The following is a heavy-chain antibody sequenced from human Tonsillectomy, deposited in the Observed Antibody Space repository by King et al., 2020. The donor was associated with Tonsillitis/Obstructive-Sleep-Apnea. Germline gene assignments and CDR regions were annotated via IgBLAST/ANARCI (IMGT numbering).Heavy chain of an antibody. Sequence: TLKESGPTLVKPTQTLTLTCTFSGFSLSNSGVGVGWVRQPPGKALEWLALIYWDDDKRYSPSLKGRLTITKDTSKNQVVLTMTNMDPVDTATYYCAHGSDTSTALDYWGQGTLVTVSS. V-gene: IGHV2-5*02. CDR2: IYWDDDK. CDR3: AHGSDTSTALDY. D-gene: IGHD5-18*01. CDR1: GFSLSNSGVG. J-gene: IGHJ4*02.